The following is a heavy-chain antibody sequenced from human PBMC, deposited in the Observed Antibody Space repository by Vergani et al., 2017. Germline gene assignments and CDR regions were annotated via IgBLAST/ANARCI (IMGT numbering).Heavy chain of an antibody. CDR3: ARIVLPAASIDY. Sequence: QVQLQESGPGLVKPSQTLSLTCTVSGGSISSYYWTWIRQPAGKGLEWIGRIYTSGSTNYNPSLKSRVTISGDTSKNQISLKLSSVTAADTAVYYCARIVLPAASIDYWGQGTLVTVSS. V-gene: IGHV4-4*07. J-gene: IGHJ4*02. CDR1: GGSISSYY. CDR2: IYTSGST. D-gene: IGHD2-2*01.